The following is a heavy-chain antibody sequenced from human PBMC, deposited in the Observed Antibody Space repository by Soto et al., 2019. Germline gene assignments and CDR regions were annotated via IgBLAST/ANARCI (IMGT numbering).Heavy chain of an antibody. J-gene: IGHJ6*02. CDR2: INHSGST. Sequence: ASETLSLTCAVYGGSFSGYYWSWIRQPPGKGLEWIGEINHSGSTNYNPSLKSRVTISVDTSKNQFSLKLSSVTAADTAVYYCAYGDVYYYYYGMDVWGQGTTVTVSS. V-gene: IGHV4-34*01. CDR1: GGSFSGYY. D-gene: IGHD4-17*01. CDR3: AYGDVYYYYYGMDV.